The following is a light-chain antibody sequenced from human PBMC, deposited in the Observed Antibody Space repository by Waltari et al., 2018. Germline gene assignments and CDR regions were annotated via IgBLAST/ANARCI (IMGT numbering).Light chain of an antibody. CDR3: QHYVRLPVT. V-gene: IGKV3-20*01. CDR2: ATS. CDR1: QSVGRS. J-gene: IGKJ1*01. Sequence: SCRDSQSVGRSLAWYQQKPGRAPRLLIYATSNRATGIPDRFSASGSGTDFSLTISRLEPEDFALYYCQHYVRLPVTFGQGTKVEVK.